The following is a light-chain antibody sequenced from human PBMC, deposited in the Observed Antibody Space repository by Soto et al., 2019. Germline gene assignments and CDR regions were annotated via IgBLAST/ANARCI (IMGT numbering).Light chain of an antibody. CDR1: SSNIGAGYD. J-gene: IGLJ1*01. CDR3: SSYTTSNTRQIV. CDR2: GNS. V-gene: IGLV1-40*01. Sequence: QSALTQPPSVSGAPGQRVTISCTGSSSNIGAGYDVHWYQQLPGTAPKLLIYGNSNRPSGVPDRFSGSKSGTSASLAITGLQAEDEADYYCSSYTTSNTRQIVFGTGTKVTVL.